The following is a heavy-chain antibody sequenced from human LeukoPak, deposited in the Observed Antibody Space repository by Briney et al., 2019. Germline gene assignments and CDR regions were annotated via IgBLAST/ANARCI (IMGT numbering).Heavy chain of an antibody. V-gene: IGHV1-8*01. CDR1: GYTFTSYG. CDR2: MNPNSGNT. D-gene: IGHD3-3*01. CDR3: ASTTIFSYYDFWSGYYPYYYYYYMDV. J-gene: IGHJ6*03. Sequence: ASVKVSCKASGYTFTSYGINWVRQATGQGLEWMGWMNPNSGNTGYAQKFQGRVTMTRNTSISTAYMELSSLRSEDTAVYYCASTTIFSYYDFWSGYYPYYYYYYMDVWGKGTTVTVSS.